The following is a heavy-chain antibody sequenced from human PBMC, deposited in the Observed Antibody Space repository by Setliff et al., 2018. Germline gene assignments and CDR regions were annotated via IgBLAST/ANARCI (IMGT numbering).Heavy chain of an antibody. J-gene: IGHJ3*02. CDR2: IYYSGST. Sequence: PSETLSLTCAVSGGSISSSNWWSWVRQPPGKGLEWIGSIYYSGSTYYNPSLKSRVTISVDTSKNQFSLKLSSVTAADTAVYYCARRGRGAGRRTDAFDIWGQGTMVTVSS. CDR3: ARRGRGAGRRTDAFDI. CDR1: GGSISSSNW. V-gene: IGHV4-39*01. D-gene: IGHD3-16*01.